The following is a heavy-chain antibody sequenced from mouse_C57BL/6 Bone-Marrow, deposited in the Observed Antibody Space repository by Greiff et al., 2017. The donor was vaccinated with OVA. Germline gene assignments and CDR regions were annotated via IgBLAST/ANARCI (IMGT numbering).Heavy chain of an antibody. CDR3: ARCGYYVYY. CDR2: IDPSDSYT. Sequence: VQLQQPGAELVMPGASVKLSCKASGYTFTSYWMHWVKQRPGQGLAWIGEIDPSDSYTNYNHKLKGKSPLTVDKSSSTAYMQLSSLTSEDSAVYYGARCGYYVYYWGQGTTLTVSS. J-gene: IGHJ2*01. CDR1: GYTFTSYW. D-gene: IGHD1-1*02. V-gene: IGHV1-69*01.